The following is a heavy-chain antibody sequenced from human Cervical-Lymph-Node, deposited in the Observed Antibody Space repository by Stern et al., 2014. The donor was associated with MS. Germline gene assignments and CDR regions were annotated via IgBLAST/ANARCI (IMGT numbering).Heavy chain of an antibody. CDR1: GGSISSNY. CDR3: ARHGPPRRRDDSNHPNFDY. D-gene: IGHD5-24*01. V-gene: IGHV4-59*08. CDR2: LSYSGNT. Sequence: QLQLQESGPGLVKPSETLSLTCTVSGGSISSNYWSWIRQPPGKGLEWIGYLSYSGNTNYNPSLKSRVTTSVDTSKNQFSPSLRSGPAADTAVYYCARHGPPRRRDDSNHPNFDYWGPGTLVAVSS. J-gene: IGHJ4*02.